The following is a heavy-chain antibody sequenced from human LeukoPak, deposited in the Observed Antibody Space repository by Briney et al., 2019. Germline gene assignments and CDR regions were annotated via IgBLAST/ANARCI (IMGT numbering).Heavy chain of an antibody. CDR1: GFTFSSYA. V-gene: IGHV3-23*01. Sequence: GGSLRLSCAASGFTFSSYAMSWVRQAPGKGLGWVSAISGSGGSTYYADSVKGRFTISRDNSKNTLYLQMNSLRAEDTAVYYCAKEDQFLGYCSSTSCYIPHNLPDYWGQGTLVTVSS. CDR3: AKEDQFLGYCSSTSCYIPHNLPDY. J-gene: IGHJ4*02. CDR2: ISGSGGST. D-gene: IGHD2-2*02.